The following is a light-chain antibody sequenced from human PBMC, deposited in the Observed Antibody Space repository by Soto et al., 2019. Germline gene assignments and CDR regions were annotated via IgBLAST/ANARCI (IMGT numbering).Light chain of an antibody. J-gene: IGKJ3*01. CDR3: QQYNNWPVT. CDR2: DAS. Sequence: EIVMTQSPATLSVSPGERATLSCRASQSVNSNLAWYQQKPGQAPRLLIYDASTRATGIPARFSGSGSGTEFTLTISSLQSEDFAVYYCQQYNNWPVTFGPATKVDIK. V-gene: IGKV3-15*01. CDR1: QSVNSN.